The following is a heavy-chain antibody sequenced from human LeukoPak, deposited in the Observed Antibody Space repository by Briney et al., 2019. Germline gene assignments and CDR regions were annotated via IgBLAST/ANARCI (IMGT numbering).Heavy chain of an antibody. J-gene: IGHJ3*02. CDR3: ARGVAVAGTDAFDI. CDR2: IYYSGST. V-gene: IGHV4-59*01. CDR1: GGSISSYY. D-gene: IGHD6-19*01. Sequence: SETLSLTCTVSGGSISSYYWSWIRQPPGKGLEWIGYIYYSGSTNYNPSLKSRVTISVDTSKNQFSLKLSSVTAADTAVYYCARGVAVAGTDAFDIWGQGTQVTVSS.